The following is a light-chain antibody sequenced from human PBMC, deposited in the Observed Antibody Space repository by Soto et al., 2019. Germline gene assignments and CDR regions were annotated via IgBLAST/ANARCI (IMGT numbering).Light chain of an antibody. CDR3: SSYTSSSSPVV. V-gene: IGLV2-14*01. CDR2: DVS. Sequence: QSALTQPASVSGSPGQSITISCTGTSSDVGGYKYVSWYQQHPGKAPKLIIYDVSNRPSGVSNRFSGSKSDNTASLTISGLQAEDEADYYCSSYTSSSSPVVFGGGTKLTVL. J-gene: IGLJ2*01. CDR1: SSDVGGYKY.